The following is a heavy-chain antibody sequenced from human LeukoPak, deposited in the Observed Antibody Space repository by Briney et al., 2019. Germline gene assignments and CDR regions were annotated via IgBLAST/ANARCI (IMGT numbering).Heavy chain of an antibody. CDR3: AKVNGWAANPVSFDY. Sequence: PGGSLRLSCAASGFTFSSYAMSWVRQAPGKGLEWVSAISGSGGSTYYADSVQGRFTISRDNSKNTLYLQMNSLRAEDTAMYYCAKVNGWAANPVSFDYWGQGTLVTVSS. CDR2: ISGSGGST. V-gene: IGHV3-23*01. D-gene: IGHD2-15*01. J-gene: IGHJ4*02. CDR1: GFTFSSYA.